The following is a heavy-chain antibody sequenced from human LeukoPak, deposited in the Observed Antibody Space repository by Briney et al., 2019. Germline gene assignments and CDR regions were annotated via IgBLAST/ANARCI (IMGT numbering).Heavy chain of an antibody. Sequence: GGSLRLSCAASGFTFSSYGMHWVRQAPGKGLEWVAVIWYDGSNKYYADSVKGRFTISRDNSKDTLYLQMNSLRAEDTAVYYCAKTAWDDSPGAFDIWGQGTMVTVSS. CDR3: AKTAWDDSPGAFDI. D-gene: IGHD1-26*01. J-gene: IGHJ3*02. CDR2: IWYDGSNK. V-gene: IGHV3-33*06. CDR1: GFTFSSYG.